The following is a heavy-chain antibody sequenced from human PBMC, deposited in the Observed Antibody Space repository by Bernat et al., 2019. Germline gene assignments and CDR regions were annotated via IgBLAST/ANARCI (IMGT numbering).Heavy chain of an antibody. CDR3: ARVGVAARYYYYYGMYV. V-gene: IGHV1-18*04. Sequence: QVQLVQSGAEVKKPGASVKVSCKASGYTFTSYGISWVRQAPGQGLEWMGWISAYNGNTNSAQKLQGRVTMTTDPTTSTAYMELRSLRSHDTAVYYCARVGVAARYYYYYGMYVWGQGTTITISS. CDR1: GYTFTSYG. D-gene: IGHD6-6*01. CDR2: ISAYNGNT. J-gene: IGHJ6*02.